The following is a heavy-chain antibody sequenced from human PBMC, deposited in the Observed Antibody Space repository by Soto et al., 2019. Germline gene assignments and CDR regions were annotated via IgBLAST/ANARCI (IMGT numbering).Heavy chain of an antibody. CDR1: GYFISNGYY. J-gene: IGHJ4*02. D-gene: IGHD3-10*01. CDR2: IYPTGTT. CDR3: ARDANYGLYYFDH. V-gene: IGHV4-38-2*02. Sequence: SETLSLTCAVSGYFISNGYYWDWIRQPPGKGLEWIGSIYPTGTTYYNPSLKSRVTISVDTSKNHFSLKLTSVTAADTAVSYGARDANYGLYYFDHWGQGTLVTVSS.